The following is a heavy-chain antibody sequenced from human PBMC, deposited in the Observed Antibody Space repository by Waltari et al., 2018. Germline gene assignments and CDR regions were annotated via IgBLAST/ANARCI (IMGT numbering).Heavy chain of an antibody. CDR1: GFTFSSYG. J-gene: IGHJ1*01. CDR3: ATPGGSSSFVGYFQH. V-gene: IGHV3-30*02. Sequence: QVQLVESGGGVVQPGGSLRLSGAASGFTFSSYGMPWVRQAPEKGLEWVAFIRYDGSNKYYADSVKGRFTISRDNSKNTLYLQMNSLRAEDTAVYYCATPGGSSSFVGYFQHWGQGTLVTVSS. D-gene: IGHD6-6*01. CDR2: IRYDGSNK.